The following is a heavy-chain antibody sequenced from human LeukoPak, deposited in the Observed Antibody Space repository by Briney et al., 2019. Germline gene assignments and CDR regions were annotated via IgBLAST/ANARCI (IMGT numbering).Heavy chain of an antibody. CDR3: ARHGGGETADGTIDY. V-gene: IGHV4-59*08. CDR1: GGSISSYY. Sequence: SGTLSLTCTVSGGSISSYYWSWIRQPPGKGLEWIGYIYYSGSTNYNPSLKSRVTISVDTSKNQFSLKLSSVTAADTAVYYCARHGGGETADGTIDYWGQGTLVTVIS. J-gene: IGHJ4*02. D-gene: IGHD6-13*01. CDR2: IYYSGST.